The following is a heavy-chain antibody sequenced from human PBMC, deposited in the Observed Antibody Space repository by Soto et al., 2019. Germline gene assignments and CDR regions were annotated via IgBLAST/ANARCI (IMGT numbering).Heavy chain of an antibody. CDR1: GFTFSSYW. CDR2: INSDGSSI. Sequence: EVQLVESGGGLVQPGGSLRLSCAASGFTFSSYWMHWVRQPPGKGLVWVSRINSDGSSISYADSVKGRFTISRANAKNTRYLQMNSLRVEDTAVYYCARETCYSSCWRTDYWGQGTLVAVSS. D-gene: IGHD6-19*01. CDR3: ARETCYSSCWRTDY. J-gene: IGHJ4*02. V-gene: IGHV3-74*01.